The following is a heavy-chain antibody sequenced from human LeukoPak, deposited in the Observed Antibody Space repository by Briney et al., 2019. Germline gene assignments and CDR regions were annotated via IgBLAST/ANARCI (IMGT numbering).Heavy chain of an antibody. Sequence: PGGSLRLSCAASGFTFSSYSMNWVRQAPGKGLEWVSSISSSSSHIYYTDSVKGRFTISRDNAKNSLYLQMNSLRGEDTAVYYCASNHYYDSSGYYREHYYFDYWGQGTLVTVSS. CDR2: ISSSSSHI. J-gene: IGHJ4*02. CDR1: GFTFSSYS. D-gene: IGHD3-22*01. CDR3: ASNHYYDSSGYYREHYYFDY. V-gene: IGHV3-21*01.